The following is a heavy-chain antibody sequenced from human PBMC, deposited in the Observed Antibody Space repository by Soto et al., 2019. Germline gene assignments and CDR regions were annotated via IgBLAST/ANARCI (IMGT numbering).Heavy chain of an antibody. J-gene: IGHJ6*02. D-gene: IGHD2-15*01. Sequence: EASVQVSCKASGGTFSSYAISWVRQAPGQGLEWMGGIIPIFGTANYAQKFQGRVTITADESTSTAYMELSSLRSEDTAVYYCARDHCSGGSCYYYGMDVWGQGTTVTV. CDR2: IIPIFGTA. V-gene: IGHV1-69*13. CDR3: ARDHCSGGSCYYYGMDV. CDR1: GGTFSSYA.